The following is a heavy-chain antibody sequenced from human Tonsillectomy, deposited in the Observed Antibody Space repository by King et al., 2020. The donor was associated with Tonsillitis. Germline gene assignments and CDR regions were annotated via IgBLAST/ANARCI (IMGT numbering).Heavy chain of an antibody. CDR1: GGSISSYY. CDR3: ARLSSGWYGGGIYFYYSGMDV. CDR2: IYYSGST. J-gene: IGHJ6*02. Sequence: VQLQESGPGLVKPSETLSLTCTVSGGSISSYYWSWIRQPPGKGLEWIGNIYYSGSTNYNPSLKSRVTISVDPSKNQCSLKLSSVTAADTAVYYCARLSSGWYGGGIYFYYSGMDVWGQGTTVTVSS. V-gene: IGHV4-59*01. D-gene: IGHD6-19*01.